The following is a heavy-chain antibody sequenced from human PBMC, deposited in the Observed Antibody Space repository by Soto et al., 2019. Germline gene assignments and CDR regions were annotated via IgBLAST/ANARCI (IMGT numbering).Heavy chain of an antibody. CDR1: GFTFSSYW. J-gene: IGHJ5*02. CDR3: ARDHDDFWSGYASAGP. V-gene: IGHV3-7*01. CDR2: IKQDGSEK. Sequence: GGSLRLSCVASGFTFSSYWMSWVRQAPGKGLEWVANIKQDGSEKYYVDSVKGRFTISRDNAKNSLYLQMNSLRAEDTAVYYCARDHDDFWSGYASAGPWGQGTLVTVSS. D-gene: IGHD3-3*01.